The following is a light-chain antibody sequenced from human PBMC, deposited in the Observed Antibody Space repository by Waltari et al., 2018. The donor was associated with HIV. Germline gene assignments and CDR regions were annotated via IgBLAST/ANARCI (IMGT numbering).Light chain of an antibody. V-gene: IGLV2-14*01. CDR3: SSYTSTITVV. CDR2: AVS. J-gene: IGLJ2*01. CDR1: NSDLGDYNY. Sequence: QSALTQPASVSGSPGQSVTISCTGTNSDLGDYNYVSWYQQHPGKAPKLIIFAVSKRPSGVSNRFSGSKSGNTASLTISGLQAEDEADYYCSSYTSTITVVFGGGTKVTVL.